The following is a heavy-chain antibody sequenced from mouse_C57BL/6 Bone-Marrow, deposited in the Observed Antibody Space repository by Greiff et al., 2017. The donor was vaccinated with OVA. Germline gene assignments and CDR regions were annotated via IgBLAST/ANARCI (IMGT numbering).Heavy chain of an antibody. V-gene: IGHV1-55*01. J-gene: IGHJ4*01. CDR3: AREGDPEAMDY. Sequence: QVQLQQPGAELVKPGASVKMSCKASGYTFTSYWITWVKQRPGQGLEWIGDIYPGSGSTNYNEKFKSRATLSVDTSSSTAYMQLSSLTSEDSAVYYCAREGDPEAMDYWGQGTSVTVSA. CDR2: IYPGSGST. D-gene: IGHD3-3*01. CDR1: GYTFTSYW.